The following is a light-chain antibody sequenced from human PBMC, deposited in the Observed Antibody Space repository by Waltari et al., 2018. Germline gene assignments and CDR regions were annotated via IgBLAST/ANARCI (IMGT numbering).Light chain of an antibody. Sequence: EIVMTQSPVTLSVSLGERATLSCRASQSVSSDLAWYQQKPGQAPRLLIYDASTRAAGLAARFSASGSGTEFTHTISSLQSEDFAVDYCQQYKYWPPLTFGGGTKVEIK. V-gene: IGKV3-15*01. CDR3: QQYKYWPPLT. CDR1: QSVSSD. J-gene: IGKJ4*01. CDR2: DAS.